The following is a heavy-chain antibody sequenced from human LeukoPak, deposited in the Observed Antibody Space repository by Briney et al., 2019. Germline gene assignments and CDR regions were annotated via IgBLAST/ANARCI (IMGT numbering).Heavy chain of an antibody. CDR2: ISAYNGNT. CDR3: ARASFPDSSGWNYGMDV. D-gene: IGHD6-19*01. Sequence: ASVKVSCKASGYTFTSYGISWVRQAPGQGLEWMGWISAYNGNTNYAQKLQGRVTMTTDTSTSTAYMELRSLRSDDTAVYYCARASFPDSSGWNYGMDVWGQGTTVTVSS. CDR1: GYTFTSYG. J-gene: IGHJ6*02. V-gene: IGHV1-18*01.